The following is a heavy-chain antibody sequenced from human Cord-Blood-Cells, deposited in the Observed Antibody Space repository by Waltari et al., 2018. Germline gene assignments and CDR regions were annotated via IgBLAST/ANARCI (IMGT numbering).Heavy chain of an antibody. J-gene: IGHJ4*02. CDR1: GFTFSSYA. D-gene: IGHD6-13*01. CDR3: AKVRSGYSSLDY. V-gene: IGHV3-23*01. Sequence: EVQLLESGGGLVQPGGSLRLSCAASGFTFSSYAMSWVRQAPGKGLEWVSAISERGGSTYYADSVKGRFTISRDNSKNTLYLQMNSLRAEDTAVYYCAKVRSGYSSLDYWGQGTLVTVSS. CDR2: ISERGGST.